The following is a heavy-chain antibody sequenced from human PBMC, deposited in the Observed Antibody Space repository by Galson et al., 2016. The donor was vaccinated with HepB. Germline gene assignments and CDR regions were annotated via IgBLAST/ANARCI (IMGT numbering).Heavy chain of an antibody. Sequence: SLRLSCAASGFSFSSYTMSWVRQTPGKGLEWVSSISSSSYYIYYADSLKGRFTSSRDNAKNSLYLQMNRLRAEDADVYYCARDQTSSFEYWGQGTLVTVSS. J-gene: IGHJ4*02. CDR1: GFSFSSYT. CDR3: ARDQTSSFEY. CDR2: ISSSSYYI. V-gene: IGHV3-21*01.